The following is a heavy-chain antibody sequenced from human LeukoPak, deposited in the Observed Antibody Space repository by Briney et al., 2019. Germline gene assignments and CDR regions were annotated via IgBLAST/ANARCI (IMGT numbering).Heavy chain of an antibody. CDR1: GGSISSGGYS. V-gene: IGHV4-30-2*01. Sequence: SETLSLTCAVSGGSISSGGYSWSWIRQPPGMGLEWIGYIYHSGSSCCIASLKSRDVISVDRSNNQCSLKLSSVTAADTAVYSCASTAVRGVVRGNNYGVD. CDR3: ASTAVRGVVRGNNYGVD. D-gene: IGHD3-10*01. CDR2: IYHSGSS. J-gene: IGHJ6*01.